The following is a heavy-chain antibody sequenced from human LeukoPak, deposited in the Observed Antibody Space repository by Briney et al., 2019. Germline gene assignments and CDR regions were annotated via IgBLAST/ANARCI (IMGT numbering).Heavy chain of an antibody. CDR2: ISSSSSYI. Sequence: GGSLRLSCAASGFTFSSYSMNWVRQAPGKGLEWVSSISSSSSYIYYADSVKGRFTISRDNAKNSLYLQMNSLRAEDTAVYYCARDPDGIMITFGGVIALGTYYMDVGGKGTTVTVSS. J-gene: IGHJ6*03. V-gene: IGHV3-21*01. CDR3: ARDPDGIMITFGGVIALGTYYMDV. CDR1: GFTFSSYS. D-gene: IGHD3-16*02.